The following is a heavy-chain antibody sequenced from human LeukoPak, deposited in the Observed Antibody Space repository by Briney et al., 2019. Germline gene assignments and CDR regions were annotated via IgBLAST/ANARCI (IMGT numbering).Heavy chain of an antibody. J-gene: IGHJ4*02. D-gene: IGHD6-19*01. CDR3: ARDSPVAGIRD. CDR2: IYSGGST. Sequence: GGSRRLPCQASGFTVISNYMTGSRQPPGKGLNWVSVIYSGGSTYYADSVKGRFTISRDNSKNTLYLQMNSLRAEDTAVYYCARDSPVAGIRDWGQGTLVTVSS. CDR1: GFTVISNY. V-gene: IGHV3-53*01.